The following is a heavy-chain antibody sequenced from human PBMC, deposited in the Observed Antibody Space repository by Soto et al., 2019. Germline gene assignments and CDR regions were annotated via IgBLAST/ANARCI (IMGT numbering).Heavy chain of an antibody. V-gene: IGHV4-34*01. J-gene: IGHJ2*01. CDR1: GGSFSPYF. Sequence: QVQLQQWGAGLLKPSETLSLTCAVYGGSFSPYFWSWIRQPPGKGLEWFGEINHSGSTNYNPSLTRRATLSVDTSKNQVSPKLTSVTAADTAVYYCARLASCCQYYYFDFWGRGTPVTVSS. CDR3: ARLASCCQYYYFDF. D-gene: IGHD1-26*01. CDR2: INHSGST.